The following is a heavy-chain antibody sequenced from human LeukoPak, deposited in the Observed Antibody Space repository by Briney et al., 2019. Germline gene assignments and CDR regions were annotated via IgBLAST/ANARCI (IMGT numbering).Heavy chain of an antibody. J-gene: IGHJ4*02. V-gene: IGHV6-1*01. CDR2: TYYRSKWNN. CDR3: ARERYYFDY. CDR1: GDSLSSNIVA. Sequence: QTLSLTRAISGDSLSSNIVAWDSTRHSPTRGLEWLGRTYYRSKWNNEYAESVRSRITINPDTSKNQFSLQLDSVTPEGTAVYYCARERYYFDYWGQGTLVTVSS.